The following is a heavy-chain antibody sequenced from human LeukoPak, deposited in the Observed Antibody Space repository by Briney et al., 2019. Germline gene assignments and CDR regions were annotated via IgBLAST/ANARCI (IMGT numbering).Heavy chain of an antibody. Sequence: PSETLSLTCTVSGDSISNYHWSWIRQPPGKGLEWIGCVYYSGSSNYDPSLKSRVTISLDTSKNQFSLRLNSVTAADTAVYYCARSLTTGIDWFDPWGQGTLVTVSS. CDR2: VYYSGSS. J-gene: IGHJ5*02. CDR1: GDSISNYH. D-gene: IGHD4/OR15-4a*01. V-gene: IGHV4-59*08. CDR3: ARSLTTGIDWFDP.